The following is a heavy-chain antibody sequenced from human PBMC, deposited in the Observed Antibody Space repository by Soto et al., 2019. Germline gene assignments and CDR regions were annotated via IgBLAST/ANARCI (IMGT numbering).Heavy chain of an antibody. CDR3: ARNGPHGSSRSHYSGMDV. D-gene: IGHD3-10*01. J-gene: IGHJ6*02. Sequence: ASVKVSCKASGGTFDKFIMNWVRQTPGRGLEWMGGIVPMLGTPTYAEKFKGRVRISATGSATTTYMEVTSLRSEDTAIYYCARNGPHGSSRSHYSGMDVWGQGTTVTVSS. CDR1: GGTFDKFI. CDR2: IVPMLGTP. V-gene: IGHV1-69*13.